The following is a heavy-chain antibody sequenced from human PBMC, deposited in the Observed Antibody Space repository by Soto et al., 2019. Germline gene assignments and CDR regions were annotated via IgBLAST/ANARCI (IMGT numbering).Heavy chain of an antibody. CDR3: ARDKDRQQLGGNYYYIMDV. CDR2: IMPIFRTP. V-gene: IGHV1-69*12. Sequence: QVQLVQSGAEVKKPGSSVKVSCKASGGTFSSSAFSWVRQAPGQGLEWMGGIMPIFRTPDYAQKLQGRVTITADESTSTAYMELSSLTSEDTGVYYCARDKDRQQLGGNYYYIMDVWGQGPRSPSP. D-gene: IGHD3-3*02. CDR1: GGTFSSSA. J-gene: IGHJ6*02.